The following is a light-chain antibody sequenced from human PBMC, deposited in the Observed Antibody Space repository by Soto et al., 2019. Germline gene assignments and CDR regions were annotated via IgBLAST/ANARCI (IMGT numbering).Light chain of an antibody. CDR1: QSVSSN. Sequence: EILVTQAPTILSVSPWEIATLSWSASQSVSSNLAWYQQKPGQPPRLLIYGASTRATGIPARFSGSGSGTEFTLTISSLQSEDFAVYYCQQYNNWPRITFGQGTRLEIK. V-gene: IGKV3-15*01. CDR2: GAS. CDR3: QQYNNWPRIT. J-gene: IGKJ5*01.